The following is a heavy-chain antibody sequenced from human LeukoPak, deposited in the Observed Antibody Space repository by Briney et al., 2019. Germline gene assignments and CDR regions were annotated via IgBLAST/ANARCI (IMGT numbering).Heavy chain of an antibody. CDR3: ANVAETLRGAFDI. Sequence: GGSLRLSCEAPGFTFSSYAMSWVRQAPGKGLEWVSAISGSGGSTYYADSVKGRFTISRDNSKNTPYLQMNSLRAEDTAVYYCANVAETLRGAFDIWGQGTMVTVSS. CDR1: GFTFSSYA. D-gene: IGHD3-10*01. J-gene: IGHJ3*02. CDR2: ISGSGGST. V-gene: IGHV3-23*01.